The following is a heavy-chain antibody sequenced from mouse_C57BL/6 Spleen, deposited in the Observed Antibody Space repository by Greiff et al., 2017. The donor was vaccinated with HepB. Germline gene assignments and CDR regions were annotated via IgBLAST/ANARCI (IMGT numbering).Heavy chain of an antibody. CDR1: GFTFTDYY. D-gene: IGHD2-4*01. Sequence: EVKLMESGGGLVQPGGSLSLSCAASGFTFTDYYMSWVRQPPGKALEWLGFIRNKANGYTTEYSASVKGRFTISRDNSQSILYLQMNALRAEDSATYYCARWDDYGYAMDYWGQGTSVTVSS. J-gene: IGHJ4*01. CDR2: IRNKANGYTT. V-gene: IGHV7-3*01. CDR3: ARWDDYGYAMDY.